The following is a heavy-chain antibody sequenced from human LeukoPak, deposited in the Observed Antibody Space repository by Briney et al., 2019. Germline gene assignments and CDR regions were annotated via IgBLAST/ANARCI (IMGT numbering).Heavy chain of an antibody. CDR2: ISWDGDST. CDR3: AKDGELANRYYYYYMDV. J-gene: IGHJ6*03. V-gene: IGHV3-43D*03. Sequence: GGSLRLSCAVSGFTFDDYAMHWVRQAPGKGLEWVSLISWDGDSTYYADSVKGRFTISRDSSKNSLYLQMNSLRAEDTALYYCAKDGELANRYYYYYMDVWGKGTTVTVSS. D-gene: IGHD1-26*01. CDR1: GFTFDDYA.